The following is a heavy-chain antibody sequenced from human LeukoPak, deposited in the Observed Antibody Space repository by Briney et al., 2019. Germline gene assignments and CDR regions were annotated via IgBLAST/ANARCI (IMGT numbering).Heavy chain of an antibody. Sequence: GSLRLSCAASGFSFSSFAMTWVRQAPGKGLEWVSTINGGHYPTYNTDSVKGRFTISRDNSRNTLYLQMNSLRADDTAVYYCTKDPNGDYVGAFDPWGQGTLVTVSS. D-gene: IGHD4-17*01. J-gene: IGHJ5*02. CDR3: TKDPNGDYVGAFDP. CDR2: INGGHYPT. CDR1: GFSFSSFA. V-gene: IGHV3-23*01.